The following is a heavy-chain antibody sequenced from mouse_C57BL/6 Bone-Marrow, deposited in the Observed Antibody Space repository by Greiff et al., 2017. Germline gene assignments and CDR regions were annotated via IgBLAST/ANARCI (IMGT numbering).Heavy chain of an antibody. V-gene: IGHV5-4*03. Sequence: EVMLVESGGGLVKPGGSLKLSCAASGFTFSSYAMSWVRQTPEKRLEWVATISDGGSYTYYPDNVKGRFTISRDNAKNNLYLQMSHLKSEDTAMXYCASTRYYYGSSAPYYARDYWGQGTSVTVSS. CDR2: ISDGGSYT. D-gene: IGHD1-1*01. CDR3: ASTRYYYGSSAPYYARDY. J-gene: IGHJ4*01. CDR1: GFTFSSYA.